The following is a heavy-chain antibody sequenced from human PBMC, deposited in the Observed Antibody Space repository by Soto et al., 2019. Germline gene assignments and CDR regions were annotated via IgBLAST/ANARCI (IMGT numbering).Heavy chain of an antibody. J-gene: IGHJ3*02. V-gene: IGHV4-31*03. Sequence: PSETLSLTCTVSGGSISSGGYYWSWIRQHPWKGLEWIGYIYYSGSTYYNPSLKSRVTISVDTSKNQFSLKLSSVTAADTAVYYCARGGGGYDAFDIWGQGTMVTVSS. D-gene: IGHD3-22*01. CDR2: IYYSGST. CDR1: GGSISSGGYY. CDR3: ARGGGGYDAFDI.